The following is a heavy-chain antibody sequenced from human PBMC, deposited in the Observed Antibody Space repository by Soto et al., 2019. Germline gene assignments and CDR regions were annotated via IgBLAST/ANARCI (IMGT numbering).Heavy chain of an antibody. CDR3: ARSWKYQLLGSYRYYYYYYMDV. CDR1: GGSFSGYY. V-gene: IGHV4-34*01. CDR2: INHSGST. J-gene: IGHJ6*03. D-gene: IGHD2-2*01. Sequence: PSETLSLTCAVYGGSFSGYYWSWIRQPPGKGLEWIGEINHSGSTNYNPSLKSRVTISVDTSKNQFSLKLSSVTAADTAVYYCARSWKYQLLGSYRYYYYYYMDVWGKGPRSPSP.